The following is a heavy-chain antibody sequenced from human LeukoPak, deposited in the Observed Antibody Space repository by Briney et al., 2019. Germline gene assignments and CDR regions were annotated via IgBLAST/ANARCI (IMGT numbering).Heavy chain of an antibody. CDR3: ATGPLGQLVARDEYFQH. CDR2: FDPEDGDT. V-gene: IGHV1-24*01. J-gene: IGHJ1*01. Sequence: ASVKASCKVSGYTLTELSMHWVRQAPGKGLEWMGGFDPEDGDTIYAQKFQGRVTMTEDTSTDTAYMELSSLRSEDTAVYYCATGPLGQLVARDEYFQHWGQGTLVTVSS. D-gene: IGHD6-6*01. CDR1: GYTLTELS.